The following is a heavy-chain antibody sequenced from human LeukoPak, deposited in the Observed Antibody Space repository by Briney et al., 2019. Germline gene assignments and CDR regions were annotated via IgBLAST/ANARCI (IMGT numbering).Heavy chain of an antibody. CDR2: ISSSGSTI. V-gene: IGHV3-48*03. CDR1: GFTFSSYE. CDR3: ARDQHGYNSNFDY. J-gene: IGHJ4*02. Sequence: PGGSLRLSCAASGFTFSSYEMNWVRQAPGKGLEWVSYISSSGSTIYYADSVKGRFTISRDNAKNSLYLQMNSLRAEDTAVYYCARDQHGYNSNFDYWGQGTLVTVSS. D-gene: IGHD5-24*01.